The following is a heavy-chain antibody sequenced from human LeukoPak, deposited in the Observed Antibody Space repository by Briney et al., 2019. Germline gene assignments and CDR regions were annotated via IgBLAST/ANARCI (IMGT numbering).Heavy chain of an antibody. CDR3: ARVVVVPAAIKYYYYGMDV. V-gene: IGHV4-34*01. CDR2: INHSGST. Sequence: SETLSLTCAVYSGSFSGYYWSWIRQPPRKGLEWIGEINHSGSTNYNPSLKSRVTISVDTSKNQFSLKLSSVTAADTAVYYCARVVVVPAAIKYYYYGMDVWGQGTTVTVSS. J-gene: IGHJ6*02. CDR1: SGSFSGYY. D-gene: IGHD2-2*02.